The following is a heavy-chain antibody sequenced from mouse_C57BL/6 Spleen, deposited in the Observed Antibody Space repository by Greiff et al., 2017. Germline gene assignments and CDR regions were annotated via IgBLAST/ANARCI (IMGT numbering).Heavy chain of an antibody. J-gene: IGHJ1*03. V-gene: IGHV5-4*03. Sequence: EVMLVESGGGLVKPGGSLKLSCAASGFTFSSYAMSWVRQTPEKRLEWVATISDGGSYTYYPDNVKGRFTISRDNDKNNLYLQMSHLKSEDTAMYYCAGGGTVVSAHSYFDDWGKGTAVTVSS. CDR1: GFTFSSYA. CDR3: AGGGTVVSAHSYFDD. CDR2: ISDGGSYT. D-gene: IGHD6-2*01.